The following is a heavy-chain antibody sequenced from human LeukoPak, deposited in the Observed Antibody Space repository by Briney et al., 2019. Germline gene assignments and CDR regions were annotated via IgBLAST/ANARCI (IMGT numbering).Heavy chain of an antibody. V-gene: IGHV1-69*06. CDR3: ARRKRELHHTAAYFDY. CDR2: IIPIFGSA. J-gene: IGHJ4*02. D-gene: IGHD1-26*01. Sequence: SVKVSCKASGSTSSSYAISCLRQAPGHPLEWIGGIIPIFGSASYAQNFQGRVTITADKFTSTAYMELSSLRSEETAVYYCARRKRELHHTAAYFDYWGQGTLVTVSS. CDR1: GSTSSSYA.